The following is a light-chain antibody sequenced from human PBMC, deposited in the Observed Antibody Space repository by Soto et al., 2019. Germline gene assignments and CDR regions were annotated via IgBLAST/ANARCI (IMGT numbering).Light chain of an antibody. V-gene: IGLV1-44*01. J-gene: IGLJ2*01. Sequence: QAVVTQPPSASGTPGQRVTISCSGSNSNIGSNTVNWYQQLPGTAPKLLIYSDNQRPSGVPDRFSGSRSGTSASLAISGLQSEDEADYYCAAWDDSLDAVVFGGGTKVTVL. CDR2: SDN. CDR3: AAWDDSLDAVV. CDR1: NSNIGSNT.